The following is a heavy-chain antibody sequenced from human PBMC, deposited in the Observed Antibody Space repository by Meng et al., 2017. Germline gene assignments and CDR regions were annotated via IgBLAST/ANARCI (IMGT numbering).Heavy chain of an antibody. Sequence: QGQLGKAGAQGKQPVASVKVSGKVSGYPFTGYYMHWVRQAPGQGLEWMGRIDPNSGGTNYAQKFQGRVTMTRDTSISTAYMELSRLRSDDTAVYYCARGDWGSLSFDYWGQGTLVTVSS. CDR2: IDPNSGGT. J-gene: IGHJ4*02. D-gene: IGHD7-27*01. CDR3: ARGDWGSLSFDY. V-gene: IGHV1-2*06. CDR1: GYPFTGYY.